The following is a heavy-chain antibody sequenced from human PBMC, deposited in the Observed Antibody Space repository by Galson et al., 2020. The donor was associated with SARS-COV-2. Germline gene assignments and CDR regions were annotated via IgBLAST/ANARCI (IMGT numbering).Heavy chain of an antibody. CDR3: ARDAGDIVVVATRMDV. D-gene: IGHD2-15*01. CDR2: ISSSGSTI. V-gene: IGHV3-11*01. CDR1: GFTFSDYY. Sequence: TGGSLRLSCAASGFTFSDYYMSWLRQAPGKGLEWVSYISSSGSTIYYADSVKGRFTISRDNAKNSLYLQMNSLRAEDTAVYYCARDAGDIVVVATRMDVWGQGTTVTVSS. J-gene: IGHJ6*02.